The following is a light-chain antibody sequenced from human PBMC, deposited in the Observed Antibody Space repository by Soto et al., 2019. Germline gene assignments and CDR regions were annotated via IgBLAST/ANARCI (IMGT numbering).Light chain of an antibody. Sequence: QSALTQPASVSGSPGQSITISCTGTSSDVGAYDYVSWYQHHPGKAPKLIIFEVSYRPSGASYRFSGSKSGNTASLTISGLQAEDEADYFCTSYTVSSSTYVFGTGTKLTVL. CDR3: TSYTVSSSTYV. V-gene: IGLV2-14*01. J-gene: IGLJ1*01. CDR2: EVS. CDR1: SSDVGAYDY.